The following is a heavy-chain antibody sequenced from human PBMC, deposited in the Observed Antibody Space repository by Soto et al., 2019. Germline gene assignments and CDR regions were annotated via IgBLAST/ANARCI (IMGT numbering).Heavy chain of an antibody. V-gene: IGHV1-18*04. D-gene: IGHD3-16*01. Sequence: GASVKVSCKASGYTFTSNSIGWVRQAPGQGLEWMGWINAYNGNTKYAQQLQGRVTMTTDTSTSTAYMELRSLRSDDTAVYYCARSPLRLGELYYWGQGTLVTVSS. CDR3: ARSPLRLGELYY. CDR1: GYTFTSNS. J-gene: IGHJ4*02. CDR2: INAYNGNT.